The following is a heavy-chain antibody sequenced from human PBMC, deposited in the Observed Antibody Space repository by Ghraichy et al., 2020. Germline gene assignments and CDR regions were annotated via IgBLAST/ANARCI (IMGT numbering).Heavy chain of an antibody. V-gene: IGHV4-39*01. D-gene: IGHD3-3*01. J-gene: IGHJ3*02. CDR2: IYYSGST. Sequence: SETLSLTCTVSGGSISSSSYYWGWIRQPPGKGLEWIGSIYYSGSTYYNPSLKSRVTISVDTSKNQFSLKLSSVTAADTAVYYCARLDVEEWLWCAFDIWGQGTMVTVSS. CDR3: ARLDVEEWLWCAFDI. CDR1: GGSISSSSYY.